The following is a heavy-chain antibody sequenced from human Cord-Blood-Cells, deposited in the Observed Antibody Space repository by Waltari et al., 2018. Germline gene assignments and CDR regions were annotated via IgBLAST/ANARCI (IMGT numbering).Heavy chain of an antibody. J-gene: IGHJ4*02. D-gene: IGHD3-16*01. V-gene: IGHV3-48*03. Sequence: EVPLVESGGGLVQPGGPLSLSCDASRSTLSSYDMTWVRQAPGKGLEWVSYISSSGSTIYYADSVKGRFTISRDNAKNSLYLQMNSLRAEDTAVYYCARVGGQVGYFDYWGQGTLVTVSS. CDR3: ARVGGQVGYFDY. CDR1: RSTLSSYD. CDR2: ISSSGSTI.